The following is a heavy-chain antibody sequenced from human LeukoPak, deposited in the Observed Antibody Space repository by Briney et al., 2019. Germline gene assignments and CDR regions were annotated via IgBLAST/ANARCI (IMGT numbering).Heavy chain of an antibody. CDR2: ISGRAGST. D-gene: IGHD2-8*02. CDR1: GFTFGDHA. J-gene: IGHJ5*02. Sequence: GGSLRLSCTVTGFTFGDHAMSWVRQAPGKGLEWVSAISGRAGSTDYADSVKGRFTISRDNSKNTLYLQMNSLRAEDTAVYYCARDCTVFSRGWFDPWGQGTLVTVSS. V-gene: IGHV3-23*01. CDR3: ARDCTVFSRGWFDP.